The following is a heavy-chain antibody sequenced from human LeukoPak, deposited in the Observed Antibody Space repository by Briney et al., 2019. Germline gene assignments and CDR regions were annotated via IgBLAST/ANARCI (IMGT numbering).Heavy chain of an antibody. J-gene: IGHJ4*02. CDR1: GGSISSSSYY. D-gene: IGHD1-7*01. CDR2: IYYSGST. CDR3: ARTKEYNWNYRYYFDF. V-gene: IGHV4-39*01. Sequence: KTSETLSLTCTVSGGSISSSSYYWGWIRQPPGKGLEWIGSIYYSGSTYYNPSLKSRVTVSVDTSKNQFSLKLSSVTAVDTAVYYCARTKEYNWNYRYYFDFWGQGTLVTVSS.